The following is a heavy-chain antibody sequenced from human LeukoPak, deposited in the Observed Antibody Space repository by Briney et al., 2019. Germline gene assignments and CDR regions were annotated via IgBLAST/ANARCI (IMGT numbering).Heavy chain of an antibody. CDR1: GFTFDDYA. CDR3: AKAGACSGGSCYEEDYYYGMDV. Sequence: PGRSLRLSCAASGFTFDDYAMHWVRQAPGKGLEWVSGISWNSGSIGYADPVKGRFTISRDNAKNSLYLQMNSLRAEDTALYYCAKAGACSGGSCYEEDYYYGMDVWGQGTTVTVSS. V-gene: IGHV3-9*01. CDR2: ISWNSGSI. J-gene: IGHJ6*02. D-gene: IGHD2-15*01.